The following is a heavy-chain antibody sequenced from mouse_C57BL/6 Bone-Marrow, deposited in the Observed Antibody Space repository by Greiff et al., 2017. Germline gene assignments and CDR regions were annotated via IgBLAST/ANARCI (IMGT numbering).Heavy chain of an antibody. Sequence: EVKLVESGPVLVKPGASVKMSCKASGYTFNDYYMNWVKQSHGKSLEWIGVINPYNGGTSYNQKFKGKDTLTVDKSSRTAYMELNSLTAEDSSVYYCARDDGFSWFAYWGQGTLFTVSA. CDR3: ARDDGFSWFAY. CDR2: INPYNGGT. D-gene: IGHD2-3*01. V-gene: IGHV1-19*01. J-gene: IGHJ3*01. CDR1: GYTFNDYY.